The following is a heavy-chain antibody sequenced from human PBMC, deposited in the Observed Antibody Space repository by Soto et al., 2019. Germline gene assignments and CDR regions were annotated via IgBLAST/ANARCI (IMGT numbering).Heavy chain of an antibody. J-gene: IGHJ3*02. V-gene: IGHV1-69*13. CDR3: ARDPRITMVRGVIGPQAFDI. D-gene: IGHD3-10*01. CDR1: GGTFSSYA. Sequence: ASVKVSCKASGGTFSSYAISGVRQAPGQGLEWMGGIIPIFGTANYAQKFQGRVTITADESTSTAYMELSSLRSEDTAVYYCARDPRITMVRGVIGPQAFDIWGQGTMVTVSS. CDR2: IIPIFGTA.